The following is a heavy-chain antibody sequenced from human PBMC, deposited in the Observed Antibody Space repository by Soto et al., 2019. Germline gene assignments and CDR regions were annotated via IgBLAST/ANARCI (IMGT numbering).Heavy chain of an antibody. J-gene: IGHJ6*02. Sequence: SSGNFSCKASAGTFSRYTISWVRQAPGQALERTGGIIPIVGTSNYAQKFRGRVTITADKSTSTAYMELSSLRSEDTAVYYCAAGVVTVVTPPLHYHYYRMDVWGQATTVTASS. CDR2: IIPIVGTS. V-gene: IGHV1-69*06. D-gene: IGHD2-15*01. CDR3: AAGVVTVVTPPLHYHYYRMDV. CDR1: AGTFSRYT.